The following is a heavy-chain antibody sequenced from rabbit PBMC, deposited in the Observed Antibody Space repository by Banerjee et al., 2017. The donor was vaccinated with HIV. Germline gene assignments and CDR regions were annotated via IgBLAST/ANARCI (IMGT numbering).Heavy chain of an antibody. J-gene: IGHJ4*01. CDR3: ARSATMDIAFKL. CDR1: GFSFTSSYY. V-gene: IGHV1S40*01. Sequence: QSLEESGGDLVKPGASLTLTCTASGFSFTSSYYMCWVRQAPGKGLEWIACIYAGSGSTYYASWAKDRFTISKTSSTPVTLQMTSLTAADTATYFCARSATMDIAFKLWGPGTLVTVS. D-gene: IGHD5-1*01. CDR2: IYAGSGST.